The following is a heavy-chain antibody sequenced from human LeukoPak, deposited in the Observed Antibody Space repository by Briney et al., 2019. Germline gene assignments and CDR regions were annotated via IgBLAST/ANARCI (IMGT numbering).Heavy chain of an antibody. CDR1: GFSFSSYR. V-gene: IGHV3-21*06. Sequence: GGSLRLSCAASGFSFSSYRMNWVRQAPGQGLEWVSSVSNSGDYIHYADSVKGRFTISRDNSKNSLHLQMNSLRAEDTAVYYCARALIGYYFDYWGQGTLVTVSS. CDR2: VSNSGDYI. CDR3: ARALIGYYFDY. J-gene: IGHJ4*02. D-gene: IGHD2-8*01.